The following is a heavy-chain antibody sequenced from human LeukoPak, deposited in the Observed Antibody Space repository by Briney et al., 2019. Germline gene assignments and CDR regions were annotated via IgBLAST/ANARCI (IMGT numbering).Heavy chain of an antibody. V-gene: IGHV3-11*01. Sequence: YISSSGSTIYYADSVKGRFTISRDNAKNSLYLQMNSLRAEDTAVYYCARVGSPREDYMDVWGKGTTVTVSS. CDR2: ISSSGSTI. D-gene: IGHD1-26*01. CDR3: ARVGSPREDYMDV. J-gene: IGHJ6*03.